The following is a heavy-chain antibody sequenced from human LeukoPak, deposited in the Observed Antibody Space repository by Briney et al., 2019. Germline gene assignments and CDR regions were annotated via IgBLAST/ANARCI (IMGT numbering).Heavy chain of an antibody. CDR3: ARGRYNYDFWSVKYYYHGMDV. D-gene: IGHD3-3*01. V-gene: IGHV4-59*01. CDR1: GGSISSYY. CDR2: IYYSGST. J-gene: IGHJ6*02. Sequence: SETLSLTCTVSGGSISSYYWSWIRQPPGKGLEWIGYIYYSGSTNYNPSLKSRVTISVDTSKNQFSLKLSSVTAADTAVYYCARGRYNYDFWSVKYYYHGMDVWGQGTTVTVSS.